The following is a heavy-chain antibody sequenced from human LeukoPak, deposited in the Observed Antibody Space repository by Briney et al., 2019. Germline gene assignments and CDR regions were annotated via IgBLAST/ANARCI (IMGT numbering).Heavy chain of an antibody. D-gene: IGHD3-22*01. J-gene: IGHJ3*02. CDR2: IYYSGST. CDR3: ARRGIGYQHDAFDI. CDR1: GGSISSYY. Sequence: PSETLSLTCTVSGGSISSYYWSWIRQPPGKGLEWIGYIYYSGSTNYNPSLKSRVTISVDTSKNQFSLKLSSVTAADTAVYYCARRGIGYQHDAFDIWGQGTMVTVSS. V-gene: IGHV4-59*08.